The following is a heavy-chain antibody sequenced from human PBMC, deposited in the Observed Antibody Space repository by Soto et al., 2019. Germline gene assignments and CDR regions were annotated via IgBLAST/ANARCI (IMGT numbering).Heavy chain of an antibody. J-gene: IGHJ6*03. V-gene: IGHV4-34*01. CDR1: GGSFSGYY. D-gene: IGHD2-2*01. CDR3: ARGGKAPRYCSSTSCYSFSGQPYYYYMDV. CDR2: INHSGST. Sequence: SETLSLTCAVYGGSFSGYYWSWIRQPPGKGLEWIGEINHSGSTNYNPSLKSRVTISVDTSKNQFSLKLSSVTAADTAVYYCARGGKAPRYCSSTSCYSFSGQPYYYYMDVWGKGTTVTVSS.